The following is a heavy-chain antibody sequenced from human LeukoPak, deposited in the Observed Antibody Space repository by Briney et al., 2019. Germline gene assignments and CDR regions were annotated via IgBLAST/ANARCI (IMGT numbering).Heavy chain of an antibody. D-gene: IGHD3-3*01. V-gene: IGHV1-8*01. J-gene: IGHJ6*03. CDR2: MNPNSGNT. CDR3: ARAPPRGTIFGVVTRDYYMDV. CDR1: GYTFTSYD. Sequence: ASVKVSCKASGYTFTSYDINWVRQATGQGLEWMGWMNPNSGNTGYAQKFQGRVTMTRNTSISTAYVELSSLRSEDTAVYYCARAPPRGTIFGVVTRDYYMDVWGKGTTVTVSS.